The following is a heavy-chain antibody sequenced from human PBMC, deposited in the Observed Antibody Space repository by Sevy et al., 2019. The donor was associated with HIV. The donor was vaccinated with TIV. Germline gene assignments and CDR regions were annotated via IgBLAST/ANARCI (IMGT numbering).Heavy chain of an antibody. J-gene: IGHJ4*02. D-gene: IGHD3-16*01. CDR3: AKGQGYDYIWGNERSEYYFDY. CDR2: ISHDGSYQ. CDR1: RFTFSTYD. Sequence: GGSLRLSCAASRFTFSTYDIHWVRQAPGKGLEWVAVISHDGSYQYYTDPVKGGFTISSDDSKNKAYLQMNSLRADDSGVYYCAKGQGYDYIWGNERSEYYFDYWGQGTLVTVSS. V-gene: IGHV3-30*18.